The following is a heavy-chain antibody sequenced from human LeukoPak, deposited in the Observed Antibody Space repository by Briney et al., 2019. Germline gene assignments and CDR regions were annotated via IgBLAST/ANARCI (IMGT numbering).Heavy chain of an antibody. Sequence: PGGSLRLSCAASGFTVSRNYMGWVRQAPGKRLEWVSIINTDGSANYADSVEGRFTISRDNSKNTLYLQMNNLRAEDAAVYYCASRSVSSRYGDFDYWGQGTLVTVSS. D-gene: IGHD6-25*01. CDR1: GFTVSRNY. J-gene: IGHJ4*02. V-gene: IGHV3-53*01. CDR3: ASRSVSSRYGDFDY. CDR2: INTDGSA.